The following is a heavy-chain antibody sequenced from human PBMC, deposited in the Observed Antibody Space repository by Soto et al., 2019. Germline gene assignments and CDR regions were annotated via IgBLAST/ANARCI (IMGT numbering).Heavy chain of an antibody. Sequence: VQLVESGGGLVQPGGSLRLSCAASGFTFSSYWMHWVRQAPGKGLVWVSRISSDGSSTTYADSVKGRFTISRDNAKNTLYLQMNSLRAEDTAVYYCARGGRYYYMDVWGKGTTVTVSS. V-gene: IGHV3-74*01. CDR1: GFTFSSYW. J-gene: IGHJ6*03. CDR2: ISSDGSST. D-gene: IGHD3-16*01. CDR3: ARGGRYYYMDV.